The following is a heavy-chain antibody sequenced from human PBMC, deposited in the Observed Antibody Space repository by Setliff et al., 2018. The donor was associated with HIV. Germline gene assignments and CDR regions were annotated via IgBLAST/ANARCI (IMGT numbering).Heavy chain of an antibody. CDR1: GYSISSSDY. D-gene: IGHD5-12*01. V-gene: IGHV4-61*03. CDR2: IYYSGST. CDR3: ARAEMATIVAFDI. Sequence: LSLTCAVSGYSISSSDYWTWIRQTPGKGLEWIGYIYYSGSTKYNPSLTSRVTISVDTSKNHFSLKLTSVTAADTAVYYCARAEMATIVAFDIWGQGTMVTVSS. J-gene: IGHJ3*02.